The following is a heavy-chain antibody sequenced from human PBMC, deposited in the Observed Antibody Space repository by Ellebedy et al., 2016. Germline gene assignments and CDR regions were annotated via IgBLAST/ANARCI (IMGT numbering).Heavy chain of an antibody. CDR1: GFTFSSYA. CDR2: ISYDGSNK. J-gene: IGHJ4*02. CDR3: ARGWERWLQNFSPRFGVLDLDY. D-gene: IGHD5-24*01. Sequence: GGSLRLSCAASGFTFSSYAMHWVRQAPGKGLEWVAVISYDGSNKYYADSVKGRFTISRDNSKNTLYLQMNSLRAEDTAVYYCARGWERWLQNFSPRFGVLDLDYWGQGTLVTVSS. V-gene: IGHV3-30*04.